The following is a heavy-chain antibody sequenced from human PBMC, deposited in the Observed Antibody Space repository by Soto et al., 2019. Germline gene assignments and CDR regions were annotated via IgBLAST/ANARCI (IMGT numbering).Heavy chain of an antibody. V-gene: IGHV4-34*01. D-gene: IGHD5-12*01. CDR2: INHSGST. Sequence: SETLSLTCAVYGGSFSGYYWSWIRQPPGKGLEWIGEINHSGSTNYNPSPKGRVSISVVTSKNQFSLKLSSVTAADTAVYYCARGRPFYSGYDFFRGYYYYYMDVWGKGTTVTVSS. J-gene: IGHJ6*03. CDR1: GGSFSGYY. CDR3: ARGRPFYSGYDFFRGYYYYYMDV.